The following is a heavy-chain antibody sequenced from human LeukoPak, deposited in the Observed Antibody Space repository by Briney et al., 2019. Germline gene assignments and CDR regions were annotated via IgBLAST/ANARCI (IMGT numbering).Heavy chain of an antibody. V-gene: IGHV1-8*03. CDR1: GYTFTSYD. Sequence: ASVKVSCKTSGYTFTSYDINWVRQATGQGLEWMGWVNPNSGNTGYAQKFQGRVTITRDTSIGTAYMELRSLSSEDTAVYYCARVIVIIPGTNVWFDPWGQGTLVTVSS. CDR2: VNPNSGNT. CDR3: ARVIVIIPGTNVWFDP. D-gene: IGHD2-2*01. J-gene: IGHJ5*02.